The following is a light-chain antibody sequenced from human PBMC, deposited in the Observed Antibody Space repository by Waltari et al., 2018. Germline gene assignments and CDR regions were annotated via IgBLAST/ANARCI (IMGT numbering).Light chain of an antibody. V-gene: IGKV3-15*01. J-gene: IGKJ2*01. CDR2: GAS. CDR3: QQYYNWPRT. CDR1: QSITNK. Sequence: EIVMTQSPATLSVSPGEGATLSCRASQSITNKLAWYQQRPGQAPRLLLTGASTRATGIPSRFSGSGSGTEFTLTISSLQSEDFAVYFCQQYYNWPRTFGQGTKLEIK.